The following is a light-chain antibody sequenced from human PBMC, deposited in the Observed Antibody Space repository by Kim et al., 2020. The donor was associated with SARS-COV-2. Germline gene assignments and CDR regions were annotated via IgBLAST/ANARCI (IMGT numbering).Light chain of an antibody. V-gene: IGKV1-9*01. Sequence: ASEGDTVTSTCRASQGIRSQLAWYQQKPGKAPELLLYSPSTLQSGVPSRFRGRGSGTDFTLPISGLPPEDCATYYCQQLHSYHTTFGQGTRLELK. CDR3: QQLHSYHTT. CDR1: QGIRSQ. J-gene: IGKJ5*01. CDR2: SPS.